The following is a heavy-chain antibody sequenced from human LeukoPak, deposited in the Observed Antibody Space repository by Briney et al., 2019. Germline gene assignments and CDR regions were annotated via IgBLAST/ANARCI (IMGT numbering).Heavy chain of an antibody. CDR2: ISYDGSNK. CDR1: GFTFSSYA. Sequence: GGSLRLSCAASGFTFSSYAMHWVRQAPGKGLEWGAVISYDGSNKSYADSVKGRFTISRDNSKNTLYMQMNSLRAEDTAVYYCARTLHPGYSSGWHPDYWGQGTLFTVSS. CDR3: ARTLHPGYSSGWHPDY. J-gene: IGHJ4*02. D-gene: IGHD6-19*01. V-gene: IGHV3-30-3*01.